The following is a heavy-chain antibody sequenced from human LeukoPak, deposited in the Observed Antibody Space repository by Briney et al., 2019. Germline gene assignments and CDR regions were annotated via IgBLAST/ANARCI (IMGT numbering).Heavy chain of an antibody. V-gene: IGHV4-34*01. CDR3: ARGSIFYDPYFDY. CDR1: GGSFSGYY. J-gene: IGHJ4*02. CDR2: INHSGST. Sequence: SETLSLTCAVYGGSFSGYYWSWIRQPPGKGLEWIGEINHSGSTNYNPSLKSRVTISVDTSKNQFSLKLSSVTAADTAVYYCARGSIFYDPYFDYWGQGTLVTVSS. D-gene: IGHD2/OR15-2a*01.